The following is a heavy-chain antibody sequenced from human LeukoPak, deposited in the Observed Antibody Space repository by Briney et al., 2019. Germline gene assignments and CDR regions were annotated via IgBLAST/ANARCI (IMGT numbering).Heavy chain of an antibody. J-gene: IGHJ6*03. CDR3: AKGHRDAAFYFMDV. V-gene: IGHV3-23*05. Sequence: GGSLRLSCAASGFTFSSYGMSWVRQAPGKGLEWVSAIETGGASTYYADSVKGRFSISRDNSKSTLYLQVNSLRTEDTAVYYCAKGHRDAAFYFMDVWGKGTTVTISS. CDR2: IETGGAST. CDR1: GFTFSSYG. D-gene: IGHD6-25*01.